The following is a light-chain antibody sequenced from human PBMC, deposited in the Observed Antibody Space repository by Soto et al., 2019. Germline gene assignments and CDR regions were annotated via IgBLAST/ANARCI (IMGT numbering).Light chain of an antibody. J-gene: IGKJ4*01. CDR3: QQYDDYPLT. Sequence: DIQVTQSPSTLSASVGVRVPINCRASQGISTWLAWYQQKPGKAPNLLIYEASSLESGVPSRFGGSGSGTEFTLTISSLQPDDFATYFCQQYDDYPLTFGGGTKVEIK. CDR1: QGISTW. CDR2: EAS. V-gene: IGKV1-5*03.